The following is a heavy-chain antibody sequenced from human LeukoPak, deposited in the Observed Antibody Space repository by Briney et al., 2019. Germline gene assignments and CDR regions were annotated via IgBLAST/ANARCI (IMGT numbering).Heavy chain of an antibody. CDR3: ARHIASQAYFGVVINQNFDY. D-gene: IGHD3-3*01. CDR1: GGSISSSSYS. CDR2: IYYSGST. V-gene: IGHV4-39*01. Sequence: KASETLSLTCTVSGGSISSSSYSWGWIRQPPGKGLEWIGSIYYSGSTYYNPSLKSRVTISVDTSKNQFSLKLSSVTAADTAVYYCARHIASQAYFGVVINQNFDYWGQGTLVTVSS. J-gene: IGHJ4*02.